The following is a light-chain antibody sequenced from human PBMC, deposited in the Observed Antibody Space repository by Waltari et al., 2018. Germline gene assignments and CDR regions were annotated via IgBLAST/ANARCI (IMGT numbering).Light chain of an antibody. J-gene: IGLJ2*01. CDR2: EVS. Sequence: QSALTQPASVSGSPGQSITISCTGTTSDGCGSNYLSWYQQHPGKAPQLIICEVSNRPSGVSNRFSGSKSGSTASLTISGLQAEDEADYYCSTYSSSSSDVVFGGGTKVTVL. CDR3: STYSSSSSDVV. V-gene: IGLV2-14*01. CDR1: TSDGCGSNY.